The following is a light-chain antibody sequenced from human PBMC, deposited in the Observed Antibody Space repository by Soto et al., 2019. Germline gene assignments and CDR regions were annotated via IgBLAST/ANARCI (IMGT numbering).Light chain of an antibody. Sequence: EIVLTQSPGTLSLSPGERATLSCRASQSVSDNYLAWYQHKPGQAPRLLIYGASSRATGIPDRFSGSGSGADFTLTISRLEPEDFAVYYCQQYDSSCSSFTFGPGTKVDIK. J-gene: IGKJ3*01. CDR3: QQYDSSCSSFT. V-gene: IGKV3-20*01. CDR1: QSVSDNY. CDR2: GAS.